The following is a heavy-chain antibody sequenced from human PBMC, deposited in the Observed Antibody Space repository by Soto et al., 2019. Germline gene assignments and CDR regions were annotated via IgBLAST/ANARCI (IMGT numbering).Heavy chain of an antibody. CDR2: IIPIFGTA. J-gene: IGHJ5*02. CDR3: AREEAERGWYRGWFDP. Sequence: ASVKVSCKASGGTFSSYAISWVRQAPGQGLEWMGGIIPIFGTANYAQKFQGRVTITADESTSTAYMELSSLRSEDTAVYYCAREEAERGWYRGWFDPWGQGTLVTVYS. D-gene: IGHD6-19*01. V-gene: IGHV1-69*13. CDR1: GGTFSSYA.